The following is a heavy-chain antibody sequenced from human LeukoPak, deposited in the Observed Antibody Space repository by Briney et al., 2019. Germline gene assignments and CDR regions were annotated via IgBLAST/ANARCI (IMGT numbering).Heavy chain of an antibody. J-gene: IGHJ4*02. D-gene: IGHD2-15*01. V-gene: IGHV1-8*03. CDR2: MNPNSGNS. CDR1: GCTFTNYD. CDR3: AREDLDY. Sequence: ASVKVSCKASGCTFTNYDINWVRQATGQGLEWMGYMNPNSGNSAYAQKFQGRVTITTDASISTAYMELSGLRSEDTALYYCAREDLDYWGQGTLVTVSS.